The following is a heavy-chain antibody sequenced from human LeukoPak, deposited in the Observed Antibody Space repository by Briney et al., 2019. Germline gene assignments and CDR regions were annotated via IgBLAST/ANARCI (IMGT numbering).Heavy chain of an antibody. CDR3: ARRFRTGGDLHHDAYDV. J-gene: IGHJ3*01. CDR2: VYYIGKP. Sequence: PSETLSLTCSVSGGSISDDFWGWIRQPPGKGLEWIGHVYYIGKPTCSPSLESRVSISVDTSKNQFSLELTPVTAADTAVYYCARRFRTGGDLHHDAYDVWGQGTVVTVSS. V-gene: IGHV4-59*12. D-gene: IGHD3-16*01. CDR1: GGSISDDF.